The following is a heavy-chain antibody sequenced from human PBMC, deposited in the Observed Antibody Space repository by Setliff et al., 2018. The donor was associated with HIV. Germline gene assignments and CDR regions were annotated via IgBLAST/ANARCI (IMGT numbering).Heavy chain of an antibody. V-gene: IGHV3-48*01. CDR3: ARENYDILTGYYDY. Sequence: PGGSLRLSCAASGFTFITYGMNWVRQAPGKGLEWVSYISSTSRTIYYGDSVKGRFTISRDNAKNSLYLEMNSLRAEETAVYYCARENYDILTGYYDYWGQGALVTVSS. CDR1: GFTFITYG. J-gene: IGHJ4*02. CDR2: ISSTSRTI. D-gene: IGHD3-9*01.